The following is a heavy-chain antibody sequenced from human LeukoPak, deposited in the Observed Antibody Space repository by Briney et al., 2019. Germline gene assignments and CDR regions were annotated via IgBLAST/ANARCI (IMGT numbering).Heavy chain of an antibody. CDR2: LNSDGIKT. V-gene: IGHV3-23*01. CDR1: GFTLTSYA. D-gene: IGHD4/OR15-4a*01. CDR3: ARDRNAPAKYLFDN. Sequence: TGGSLRLSCAASGFTLTSYAMSWVRQAPGKGLEWVSALNSDGIKTYYADSVKGRFTISRDNSKNTLYLQMNSLRAEDTAVYYCARDRNAPAKYLFDNWGQGTLVTVSS. J-gene: IGHJ4*02.